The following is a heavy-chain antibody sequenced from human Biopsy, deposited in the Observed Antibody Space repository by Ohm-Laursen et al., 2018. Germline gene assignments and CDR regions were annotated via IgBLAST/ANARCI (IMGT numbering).Heavy chain of an antibody. CDR3: ARVRGGFLEWFDY. Sequence: SQTLSLTCIVSGESMGTYYWTWIRQPPGKGLAWIASIYYSGTTNKNPSLKSRVTISVDTSKRQFYLELSSVTAADTAIYYCARVRGGFLEWFDYWGQGTLITVSS. D-gene: IGHD3-3*01. CDR1: GESMGTYY. V-gene: IGHV4-59*01. J-gene: IGHJ5*01. CDR2: IYYSGTT.